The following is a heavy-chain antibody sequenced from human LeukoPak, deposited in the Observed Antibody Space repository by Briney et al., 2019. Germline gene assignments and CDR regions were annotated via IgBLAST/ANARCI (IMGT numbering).Heavy chain of an antibody. CDR2: MNPNSGNT. D-gene: IGHD6-19*01. J-gene: IGHJ5*02. V-gene: IGHV1-8*01. Sequence: ASVKVSCKASGYTFTSYDINWVRQATGQGLEWMGWMNPNSGNTGYVQKFQGRVTMTRNTSIGTVYMELSSLRSEDTAVYYCARSRGGTDAFDPWGQGTLVTVSS. CDR3: ARSRGGTDAFDP. CDR1: GYTFTSYD.